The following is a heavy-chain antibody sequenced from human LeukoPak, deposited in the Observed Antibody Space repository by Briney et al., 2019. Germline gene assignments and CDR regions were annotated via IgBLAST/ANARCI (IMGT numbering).Heavy chain of an antibody. CDR3: ARDAVGCSSTSCYDDY. CDR2: ITSSSSYR. D-gene: IGHD2-2*01. Sequence: PGGSLRLSCAASGFTFSSYSMNWVRQAPGKGLEWVSSITSSSSYRYYADSVKGRFTISRDNAKNSLYLQMNSLRAEDTAVYYCARDAVGCSSTSCYDDYWGQGTLVTVSS. V-gene: IGHV3-21*01. CDR1: GFTFSSYS. J-gene: IGHJ4*02.